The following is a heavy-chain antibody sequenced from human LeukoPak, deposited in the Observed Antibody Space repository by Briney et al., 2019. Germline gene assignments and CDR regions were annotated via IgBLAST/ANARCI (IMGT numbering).Heavy chain of an antibody. Sequence: SETLSLTCTVSGGSISSYYWSWIRQPPGKGLEWIGYIYYSGSTNYNPSLKSRVTISVDTSKNQFSLKLSSVTAADTAAYYCARERVGYFLEWLFDYWGQGTLVTVSS. CDR1: GGSISSYY. CDR3: ARERVGYFLEWLFDY. V-gene: IGHV4-59*01. J-gene: IGHJ4*02. D-gene: IGHD3-3*01. CDR2: IYYSGST.